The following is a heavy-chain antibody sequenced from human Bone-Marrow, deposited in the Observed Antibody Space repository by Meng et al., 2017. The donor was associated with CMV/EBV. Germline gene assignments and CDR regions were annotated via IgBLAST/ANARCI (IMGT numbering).Heavy chain of an antibody. Sequence: SGYSGSSYWIGWVCQMPGKGPEWMGIIYPGDSDTRYSPSFQGQVTISADKSISTAYLQWSSLKASETAMYYWASLAVAGNWGYFDYWGQGTLVTVSS. J-gene: IGHJ4*02. CDR3: ASLAVAGNWGYFDY. CDR2: IYPGDSDT. CDR1: GYSGSSYW. D-gene: IGHD6-19*01. V-gene: IGHV5-51*01.